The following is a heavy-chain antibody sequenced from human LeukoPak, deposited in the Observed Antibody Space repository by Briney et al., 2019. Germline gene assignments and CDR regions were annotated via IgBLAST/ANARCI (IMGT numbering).Heavy chain of an antibody. D-gene: IGHD3-3*01. V-gene: IGHV3-21*01. Sequence: GGSLRLSCAASGFTFSSYSMNWVRQAPGKGLEWVSSISSSSYIYYADSVKGRFTISRDNAKNSLYLQMNSLRAEDTAVYYCASTIFGVVHAFDIWGQGTMVTVSS. J-gene: IGHJ3*02. CDR2: ISSSSYI. CDR1: GFTFSSYS. CDR3: ASTIFGVVHAFDI.